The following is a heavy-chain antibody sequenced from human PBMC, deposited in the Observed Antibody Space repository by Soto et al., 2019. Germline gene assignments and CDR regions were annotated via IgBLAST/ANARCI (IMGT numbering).Heavy chain of an antibody. V-gene: IGHV4-59*01. J-gene: IGHJ5*02. CDR3: ARARSTYGGGGTGEVKENWFDP. D-gene: IGHD2-8*01. CDR2: IYYSGRT. Sequence: PSETLSLTCTVSGDSISSYYWTWIRQPPGKGLEYIGYIYYSGRTYYNPSLKSRVTISVDTSKNQFSLKLSSVTAADTAVYYCARARSTYGGGGTGEVKENWFDPWGQGDLITVS. CDR1: GDSISSYY.